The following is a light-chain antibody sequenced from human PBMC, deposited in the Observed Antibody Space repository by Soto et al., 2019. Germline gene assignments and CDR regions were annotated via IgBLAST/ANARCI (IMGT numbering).Light chain of an antibody. CDR3: QERYNWTRGT. V-gene: IGKV3-11*01. CDR1: ETLSND. Sequence: IVFTQSPATLSLPPGETATLSCRASETLSNDFAWYQLKPGQAPRLLIYAASKRATGIPARFSGSGSGTDFTLTISSLESEDFALYYCQERYNWTRGTFGGGTKVDI. J-gene: IGKJ4*01. CDR2: AAS.